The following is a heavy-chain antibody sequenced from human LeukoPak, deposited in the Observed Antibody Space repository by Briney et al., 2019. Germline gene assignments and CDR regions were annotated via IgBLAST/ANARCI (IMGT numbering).Heavy chain of an antibody. CDR1: GGSISSYY. V-gene: IGHV4-59*01. CDR3: ARGTGYSYGLWYFDY. J-gene: IGHJ4*02. CDR2: IYYSGST. D-gene: IGHD5-18*01. Sequence: PSETLSLTCTVSGGSISSYYWSWIRQPPGKGLEWIGYIYYSGSTNYNPSLKSRVTISVDTSKNQFSLKLSSVTAADTPVYYCARGTGYSYGLWYFDYWGQGTLVTVSS.